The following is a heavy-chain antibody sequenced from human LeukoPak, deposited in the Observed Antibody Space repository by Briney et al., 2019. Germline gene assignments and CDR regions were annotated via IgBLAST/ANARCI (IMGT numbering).Heavy chain of an antibody. D-gene: IGHD1-26*01. CDR3: ARDRNSGSFSTIDY. J-gene: IGHJ4*02. Sequence: GASVKVSCKASGGTFSSCAISWARQAPGQGLEWMGGIIPIFGTANYAQKFQGRVTMTTDTSTSTAYMELRSLRSDDTAVYYCARDRNSGSFSTIDYWGQGTLVTASS. V-gene: IGHV1-69*05. CDR1: GGTFSSCA. CDR2: IIPIFGTA.